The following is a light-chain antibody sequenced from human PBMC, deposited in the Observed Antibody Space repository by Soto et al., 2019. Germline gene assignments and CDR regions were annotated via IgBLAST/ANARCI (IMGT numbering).Light chain of an antibody. CDR1: ISDFGNYNL. V-gene: IGLV2-23*03. CDR2: EGS. CDR3: CSYAGSSAFV. Sequence: QSALIQPASESGSPGQWITIYCMGTISDFGNYNLVSWYQHYPGKAPKLIMYEGSRRPSGVSDRFSGSKSGGTASLTISGLQAEDEADYYCCSYAGSSAFVFGGGTKLTVL. J-gene: IGLJ3*02.